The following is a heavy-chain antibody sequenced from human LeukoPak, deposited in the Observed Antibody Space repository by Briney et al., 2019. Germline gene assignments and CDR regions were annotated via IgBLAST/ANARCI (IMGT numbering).Heavy chain of an antibody. CDR1: GFTFSDYY. V-gene: IGHV3-11*01. Sequence: GESLRLSCAASGFTFSDYYMTWIRQAPGKGLEWVSYISTTGNTIYYADSVKGRFTISRDSAKNSLYLQMTSLTAEDTAAYYCARGRYTYGSRSHDYWGQGTLVTVSS. J-gene: IGHJ4*02. CDR3: ARGRYTYGSRSHDY. CDR2: ISTTGNTI. D-gene: IGHD5-18*01.